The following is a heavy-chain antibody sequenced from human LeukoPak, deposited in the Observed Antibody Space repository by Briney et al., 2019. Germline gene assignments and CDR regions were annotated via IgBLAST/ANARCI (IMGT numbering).Heavy chain of an antibody. V-gene: IGHV1-46*01. CDR2: INPSGTGT. CDR3: ATDHSMANTAWWFDP. Sequence: SVKVSCKASGYTITNNYMHWVRQAPGQGLEWMGVINPSGTGTSYAQKFQGRITMSRDTSTSTVYMELGSLRSEDTAFYYCATDHSMANTAWWFDPWGQGTLVTVSS. J-gene: IGHJ5*02. D-gene: IGHD5-24*01. CDR1: GYTITNNY.